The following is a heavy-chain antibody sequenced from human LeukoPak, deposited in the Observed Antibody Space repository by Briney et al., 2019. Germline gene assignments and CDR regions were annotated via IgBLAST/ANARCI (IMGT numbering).Heavy chain of an antibody. CDR3: AGSITARYLAY. Sequence: SETLSLTCAVSGGSISSSKWWSWVRPPPGKGLVWIGEIYHSGSTNYNSSLKSRVTISVDKSKNQFSLKLSSVTAADTAVYYCAGSITARYLAYWGQGTLVTVSS. CDR2: IYHSGST. J-gene: IGHJ4*02. CDR1: GGSISSSKW. D-gene: IGHD6-6*01. V-gene: IGHV4-4*02.